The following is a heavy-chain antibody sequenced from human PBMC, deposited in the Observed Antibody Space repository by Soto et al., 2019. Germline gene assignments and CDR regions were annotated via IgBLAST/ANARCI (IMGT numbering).Heavy chain of an antibody. J-gene: IGHJ5*02. CDR3: TTDSYYYDSSGYYYNWFDP. Sequence: GGSLRLSCAASGFTFSNAWMSWVRRAPGKGLEWVGRIKSKTDGGTTDYAAPVKGRFTISRDDSKNTLYLQMNSLKTEDTAVYYCTTDSYYYDSSGYYYNWFDPWGQGTLVTVSS. V-gene: IGHV3-15*01. CDR1: GFTFSNAW. CDR2: IKSKTDGGTT. D-gene: IGHD3-22*01.